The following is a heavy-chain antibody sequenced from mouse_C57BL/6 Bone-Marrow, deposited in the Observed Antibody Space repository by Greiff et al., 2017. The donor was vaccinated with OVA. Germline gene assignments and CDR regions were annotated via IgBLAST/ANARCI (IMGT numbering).Heavy chain of an antibody. CDR3: ARVGLPGYYAMDY. J-gene: IGHJ4*01. Sequence: EVQLQQSGPELVKPGASVKISCKASGYSFTGYYMNWVKQSPEKSLEWIGEINPSTGGTTYNQKFKAKATLTVDKSSSTAYMQLKSLTSEDAAVYYCARVGLPGYYAMDYWGQGTSVTVSS. CDR2: INPSTGGT. CDR1: GYSFTGYY. V-gene: IGHV1-42*01. D-gene: IGHD2-4*01.